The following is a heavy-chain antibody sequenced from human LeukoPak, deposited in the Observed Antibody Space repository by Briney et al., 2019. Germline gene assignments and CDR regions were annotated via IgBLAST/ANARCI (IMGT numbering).Heavy chain of an antibody. J-gene: IGHJ5*02. V-gene: IGHV1-69*05. CDR1: GGTFSSYA. D-gene: IGHD2-2*02. CDR2: IIPIFGTA. CDR3: AREREGLGYCSSTSCYTNWFDP. Sequence: ASVKVSCKASGGTFSSYAISWVRPAPGQGLEWMGGIIPIFGTANYAQKFQGRVTITTDESTSTAYMELSSLRSEDTAVYYCAREREGLGYCSSTSCYTNWFDPWGQGTLVTVSS.